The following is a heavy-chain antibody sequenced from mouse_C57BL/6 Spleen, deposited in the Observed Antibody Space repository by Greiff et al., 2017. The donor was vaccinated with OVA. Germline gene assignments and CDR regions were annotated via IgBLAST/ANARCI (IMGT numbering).Heavy chain of an antibody. CDR1: GYAFTNYL. V-gene: IGHV1-54*01. D-gene: IGHD3-3*01. CDR3: AVRAPMDY. CDR2: INPGSGGT. J-gene: IGHJ4*01. Sequence: VKLQESGAELVRPGTSVKVSCKASGYAFTNYLIEWVKQRPGQGLEWIGVINPGSGGTNYNEKFKGKATLTADKSSSTAYMQLSSLTSEDSAVYFCAVRAPMDYWGQGTSVTVSS.